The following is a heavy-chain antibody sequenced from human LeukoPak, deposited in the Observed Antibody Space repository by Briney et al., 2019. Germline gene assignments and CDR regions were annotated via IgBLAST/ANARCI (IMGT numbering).Heavy chain of an antibody. V-gene: IGHV4-34*01. Sequence: PSETLSLTCAVYGGSFSGYYWSWIRQPPGKGLEWIGEINHSGSTNYNPSLKNRVTISVDTSKNQFSLKLSSVTAADTAVYYCASGPVRGSYYLYFDLWGRGTLVTVSS. CDR3: ASGPVRGSYYLYFDL. D-gene: IGHD1-26*01. CDR2: INHSGST. CDR1: GGSFSGYY. J-gene: IGHJ2*01.